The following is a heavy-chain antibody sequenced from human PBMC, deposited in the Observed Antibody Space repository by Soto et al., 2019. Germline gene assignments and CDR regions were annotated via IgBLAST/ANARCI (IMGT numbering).Heavy chain of an antibody. V-gene: IGHV3-53*01. CDR3: ARDLGYSYYYYYGMDV. CDR2: IYSGGST. J-gene: IGHJ6*02. CDR1: GFTVSSNY. D-gene: IGHD5-18*01. Sequence: GGSLRLSCAASGFTVSSNYMSWVRQAPGKGLEWVSVIYSGGSTYYADSVKGRFTISRDNSKNTLYLQMNSLRAEDTAVYYCARDLGYSYYYYYGMDVWGQGTTVTVS.